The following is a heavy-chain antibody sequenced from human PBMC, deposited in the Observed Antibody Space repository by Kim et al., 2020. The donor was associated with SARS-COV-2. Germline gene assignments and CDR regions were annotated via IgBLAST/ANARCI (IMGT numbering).Heavy chain of an antibody. CDR2: IYHSGST. V-gene: IGHV4-38-2*02. D-gene: IGHD3-22*01. CDR3: ARLSVDSSA. J-gene: IGHJ4*02. Sequence: SETLSLTCTVSGYSISSGYHWGWIRQPPGKGLEWIGSIYHSGSTYYNPSLKSRVTISVDTSKNQFSLKVSSVTAADTAVYYCARLSVDSSAWGQGTLVTV. CDR1: GYSISSGYH.